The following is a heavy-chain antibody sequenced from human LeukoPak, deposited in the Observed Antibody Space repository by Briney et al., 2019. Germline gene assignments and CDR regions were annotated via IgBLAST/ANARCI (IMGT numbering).Heavy chain of an antibody. Sequence: PGGSLRLSCAASGFTFSSYEMNWVRQAPGKGLEWVSYISSSGSTICYADSVKGRFTISRDNAKNSLYLQMNSLRAEDTAVYYCATPAVAGPWFDPWGQGTLVTVSS. V-gene: IGHV3-48*03. J-gene: IGHJ5*02. CDR2: ISSSGSTI. CDR1: GFTFSSYE. D-gene: IGHD6-19*01. CDR3: ATPAVAGPWFDP.